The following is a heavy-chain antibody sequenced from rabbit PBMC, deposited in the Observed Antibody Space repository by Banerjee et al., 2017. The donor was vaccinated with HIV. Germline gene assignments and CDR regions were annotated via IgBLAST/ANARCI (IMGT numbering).Heavy chain of an antibody. CDR2: IYTGSSGST. D-gene: IGHD4-1*01. Sequence: QSLEESGGDLVKPGASLTLTCTASGFSFSSNYYMCWVRQAPGKGLEWIACIYTGSSGSTAYASWAKGRFTISKTSSTTVTLQMTSLTAADTATYFCARDLAGVIGWNFNLWGQGTLVTVS. J-gene: IGHJ4*01. CDR1: GFSFSSNYY. V-gene: IGHV1S40*01. CDR3: ARDLAGVIGWNFNL.